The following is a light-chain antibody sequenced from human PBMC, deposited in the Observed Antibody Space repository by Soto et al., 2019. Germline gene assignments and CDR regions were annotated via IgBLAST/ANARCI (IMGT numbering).Light chain of an antibody. V-gene: IGKV1-9*01. CDR3: QKLNAYPPWT. CDR1: QGISSN. CDR2: GAS. J-gene: IGKJ1*01. Sequence: QLTQSPSSLSSSVGDRVTITCRASQGISSNLAWYQQKPVRAPKLLIFGASTLQSGVPSRFSGSGSGTDFTLTISSLQPEDFATYFCQKLNAYPPWTFGQGTKVDIK.